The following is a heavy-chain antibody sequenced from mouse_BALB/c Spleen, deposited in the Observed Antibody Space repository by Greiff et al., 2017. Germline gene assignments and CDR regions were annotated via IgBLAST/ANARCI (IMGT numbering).Heavy chain of an antibody. CDR2: IWAGGST. D-gene: IGHD2-4*01. J-gene: IGHJ3*01. CDR1: GFSLTSYG. CDR3: ARDRATMITTYWFAY. V-gene: IGHV2-9*02. Sequence: VQLQQSGPGLVAPSQSLSITCTVSGFSLTSYGVHWVRQPPGKGLEWLGVIWAGGSTNYNSALMSRLSISKDNSKSQVFLKMNSLQTDDTAMYYCARDRATMITTYWFAYWGQGTLVTVSA.